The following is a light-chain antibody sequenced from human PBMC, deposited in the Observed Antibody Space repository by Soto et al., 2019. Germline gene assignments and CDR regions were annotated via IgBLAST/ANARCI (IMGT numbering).Light chain of an antibody. J-gene: IGLJ1*01. CDR1: SSDVGGYKY. CDR3: SSYTSSSTYV. V-gene: IGLV2-14*01. CDR2: DVT. Sequence: QSVLTQPASVSGSPGQSITISCTGTSSDVGGYKYVSWYQQHPDKAPKLIIYDVTNRPSGISNRFSGSKSGNTASLTISGLQAEDEADYYCSSYTSSSTYVIGTGTKVTVL.